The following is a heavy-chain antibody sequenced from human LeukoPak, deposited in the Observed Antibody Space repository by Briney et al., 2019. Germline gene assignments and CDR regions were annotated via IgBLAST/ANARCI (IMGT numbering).Heavy chain of an antibody. Sequence: SETLSLTCTVSGGSISSYYRSWIRQPPGKGLEWIGYIYYSGSTNYNPSLKSRVTISVDTSKNQFSLKLSSVTAADTAVYYCARMVLYCSSTSCYRNYYYGMDVWGQGTTVTVSS. CDR1: GGSISSYY. D-gene: IGHD2-2*01. CDR2: IYYSGST. V-gene: IGHV4-59*01. J-gene: IGHJ6*02. CDR3: ARMVLYCSSTSCYRNYYYGMDV.